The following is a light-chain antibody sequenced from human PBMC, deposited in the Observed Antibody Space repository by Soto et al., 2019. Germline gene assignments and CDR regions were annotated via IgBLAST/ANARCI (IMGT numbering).Light chain of an antibody. CDR2: EGS. J-gene: IGLJ3*02. CDR3: CSYAGSSTWV. Sequence: HSALTQPASVYGSPGQSIPISCTGTSSDVGSYNLVSWYQQHPGKAPKLMIYEGSKRPSGVSNRFSGSKSGNTASLTISGLQAEDEADYYCCSYAGSSTWVFGGGTKLTVL. CDR1: SSDVGSYNL. V-gene: IGLV2-23*01.